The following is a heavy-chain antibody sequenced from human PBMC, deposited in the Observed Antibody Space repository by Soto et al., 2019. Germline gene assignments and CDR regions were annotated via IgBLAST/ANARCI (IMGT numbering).Heavy chain of an antibody. D-gene: IGHD5-12*01. CDR1: GGSFSGYY. V-gene: IGHV4-34*01. Sequence: SETLSLTCAVYGGSFSGYYWSWIRQPPGKGLEWIGEINHSGSTNYNPSLKSRVTISVDTSKNQFSLKMSSVTAADTAVYYCSRSSGEKGVERGCYDYYFDYWGQGTLVTVSS. CDR2: INHSGST. CDR3: SRSSGEKGVERGCYDYYFDY. J-gene: IGHJ4*02.